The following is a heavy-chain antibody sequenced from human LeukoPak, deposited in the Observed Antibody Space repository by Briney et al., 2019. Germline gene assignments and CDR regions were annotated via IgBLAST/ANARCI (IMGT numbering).Heavy chain of an antibody. J-gene: IGHJ4*02. CDR3: ARRYCADGVCYYFDL. D-gene: IGHD2-8*01. CDR1: GDSVSSSGHS. V-gene: IGHV4-39*02. Sequence: PSETLSLTCTVSGDSVSSSGHSWAWIRQPPGKGLEWIAILYSNGGTNYNPSLTSRGSISADTSRNHFSLTLRSVAAADTAVYYCARRYCADGVCYYFDLWGQGTLVTVSS. CDR2: LYSNGGT.